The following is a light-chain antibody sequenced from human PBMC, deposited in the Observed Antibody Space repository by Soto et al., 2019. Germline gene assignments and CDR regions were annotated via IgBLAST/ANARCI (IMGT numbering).Light chain of an antibody. V-gene: IGKV1-39*01. CDR3: QQSYSTLPIT. J-gene: IGKJ5*01. Sequence: SPSSLSESVGDRVTITCRASQSISSYLNWYQQKPGKAPKLLIYAASSLQSGVPSRFSGSGSGTDFTLTISSLQPEDFATYYCQQSYSTLPITFGQGTRLEIK. CDR1: QSISSY. CDR2: AAS.